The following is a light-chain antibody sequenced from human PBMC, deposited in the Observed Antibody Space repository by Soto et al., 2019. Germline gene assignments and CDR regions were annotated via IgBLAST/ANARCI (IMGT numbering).Light chain of an antibody. V-gene: IGKV2-30*01. CDR3: MHGTHWPPMYT. J-gene: IGKJ2*01. CDR2: KVS. Sequence: DIVMTQSPLSLPVTLGQPASISCKSSQSLVFSDRNTFVNWFQQRPGQSPRRLIYKVSNRDSGVPDRFSGSGSGTDFTLRISRVEAEDVAVYYCMHGTHWPPMYTFGQGTQLEIK. CDR1: QSLVFSDRNTF.